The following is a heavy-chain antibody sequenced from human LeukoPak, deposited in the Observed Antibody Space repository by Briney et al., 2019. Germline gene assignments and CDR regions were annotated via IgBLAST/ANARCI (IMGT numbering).Heavy chain of an antibody. CDR3: AARGASSSSLRPLDY. CDR2: MNPNSGNT. V-gene: IGHV1-8*01. J-gene: IGHJ4*02. Sequence: ASVKVSCKASGYTFTSYDINWVRQATGQGPEWMGWMNPNSGNTGYAQKFQGRVTMTRNTSISTAYMELSTLRSEDTAVYYCAARGASSSSLRPLDYWGQGPLVTVSS. CDR1: GYTFTSYD. D-gene: IGHD6-6*01.